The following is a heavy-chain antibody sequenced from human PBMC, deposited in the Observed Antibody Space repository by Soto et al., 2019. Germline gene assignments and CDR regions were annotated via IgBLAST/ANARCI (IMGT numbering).Heavy chain of an antibody. CDR3: TRAGGDNNYFDYYCYGMNV. J-gene: IGHJ6*02. V-gene: IGHV4-31*03. D-gene: IGHD1-1*01. CDR2: IYNRGIT. CDR1: GGSVSGGAYY. Sequence: QVQLQESGPGLVRPSQTLSLNCTVSGGSVSGGAYYWSWIRQYPGKGLEWIGYIYNRGITSYNPSLKSRLIISLDTSNNHLSLRLSSVTAADSAIYYCTRAGGDNNYFDYYCYGMNVWGQGPTVIVYS.